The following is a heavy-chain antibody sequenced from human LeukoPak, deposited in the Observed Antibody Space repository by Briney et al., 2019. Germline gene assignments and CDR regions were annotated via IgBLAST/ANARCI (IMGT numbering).Heavy chain of an antibody. CDR2: ISSISSYI. Sequence: GGSLRLSCAASGFTFSSYSMNWVRQAPGKGLEWVSSISSISSYIYYADSVKGRFTISRDNAKNSLYLQMNSLRAEDTAVYYCARDFALDDYVWGSYRSSAAMDVWGQGTTVTVSS. CDR3: ARDFALDDYVWGSYRSSAAMDV. V-gene: IGHV3-21*01. CDR1: GFTFSSYS. J-gene: IGHJ6*02. D-gene: IGHD3-16*02.